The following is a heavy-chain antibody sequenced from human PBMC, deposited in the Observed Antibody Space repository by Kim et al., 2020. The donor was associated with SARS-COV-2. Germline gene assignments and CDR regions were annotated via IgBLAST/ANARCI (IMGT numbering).Heavy chain of an antibody. CDR3: ARRGLTKDYYNYGMDV. Sequence: GESLKISCKGSGYSFTSYWISWVRQMPGKGLEWMGRIDPSDSYTNYSPSFQGHVTISADKSISTAYLQWSSLKASDTAMYYCARRGLTKDYYNYGMDVWGQETTVTVSS. CDR2: IDPSDSYT. D-gene: IGHD3-10*01. V-gene: IGHV5-10-1*01. CDR1: GYSFTSYW. J-gene: IGHJ6*02.